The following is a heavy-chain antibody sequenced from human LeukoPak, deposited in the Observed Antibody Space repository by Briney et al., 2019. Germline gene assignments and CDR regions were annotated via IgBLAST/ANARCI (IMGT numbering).Heavy chain of an antibody. V-gene: IGHV1-2*02. Sequence: ASVKVSCKASGYTFTGYYMHWVRQAPGQGLEWMGWINPNSGGTNYAQKFQGRVTMTRDTSISTAYMELSRLRSDDTAVYYCARDLCTFWSGYYWAYWGQGTLVTVSS. D-gene: IGHD3-3*01. J-gene: IGHJ4*02. CDR1: GYTFTGYY. CDR3: ARDLCTFWSGYYWAY. CDR2: INPNSGGT.